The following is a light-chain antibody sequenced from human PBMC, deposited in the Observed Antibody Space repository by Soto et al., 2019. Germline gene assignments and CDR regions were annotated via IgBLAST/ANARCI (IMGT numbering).Light chain of an antibody. V-gene: IGKV3-20*01. CDR1: QSVNSDY. J-gene: IGKJ1*01. CDR2: GAS. Sequence: EIVLTQSPGTLSLSPGERATLSCRASQSVNSDYLGWFQQKPGQAPRLLIYGASGRAAGIPDRFSGRESGTDFTLTISRLEPEDFAVYYCQQYGSSPPWTFGQGTKVDIK. CDR3: QQYGSSPPWT.